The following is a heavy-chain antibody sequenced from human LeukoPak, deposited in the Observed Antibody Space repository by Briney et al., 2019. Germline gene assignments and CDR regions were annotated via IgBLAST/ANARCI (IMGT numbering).Heavy chain of an antibody. V-gene: IGHV3-33*06. D-gene: IGHD5-24*01. CDR2: IWYDGSNK. J-gene: IGHJ4*02. Sequence: GRSLRLSCAASGFTFSSYGMHWVRQAPGKGLEWVAVIWYDGSNKYYADSVKGQFTISRDNSKNTLYLQMNSLRAEDTAVYYCAKDREMATMDYWGQGTLVTVSS. CDR3: AKDREMATMDY. CDR1: GFTFSSYG.